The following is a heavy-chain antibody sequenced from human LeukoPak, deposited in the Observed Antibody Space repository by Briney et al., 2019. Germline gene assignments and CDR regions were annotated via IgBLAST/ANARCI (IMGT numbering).Heavy chain of an antibody. CDR1: GFTFSSYA. J-gene: IGHJ4*02. CDR2: ISDIGGST. Sequence: GGSLRLSCAASGFTFSSYAMSWVRQAPGKGLEWVSTISDIGGSTSYADSVKGRFTISRDNSKNTLYLQMSSLRAEDTAVYYCAKGAVVVAATPFDYWGQGTLVTVSS. D-gene: IGHD2-15*01. V-gene: IGHV3-23*01. CDR3: AKGAVVVAATPFDY.